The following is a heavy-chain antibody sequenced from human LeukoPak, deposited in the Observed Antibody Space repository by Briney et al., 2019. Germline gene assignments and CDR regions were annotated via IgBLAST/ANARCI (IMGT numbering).Heavy chain of an antibody. CDR3: ATNVDTAMANFDY. CDR1: GYTLTELS. CDR2: FDPEDGET. Sequence: ASVKVSCKVSGYTLTELSMHWVRQAPGKGLEWIGGFDPEDGETIYAQKFQGRVTMTEDTSTDTAYMELSSLRSEDTAVYYCATNVDTAMANFDYWGQGTLVTVSS. J-gene: IGHJ4*02. V-gene: IGHV1-24*01. D-gene: IGHD5-18*01.